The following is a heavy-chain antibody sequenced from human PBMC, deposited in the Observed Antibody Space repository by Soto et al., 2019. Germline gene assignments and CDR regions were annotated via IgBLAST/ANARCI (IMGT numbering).Heavy chain of an antibody. CDR3: AKDGIYGGVEYYYYYMDV. CDR2: ISGSGGST. V-gene: IGHV3-23*01. D-gene: IGHD3-16*01. Sequence: GSPRISFARSGFNFCSYAMRWVRQAPGKGLEWVSAISGSGGSTYYADSVKGRFTISRDNSKNTLYLQMNSLRAEDTAVYYCAKDGIYGGVEYYYYYMDVWGKGTTVTVSS. J-gene: IGHJ6*03. CDR1: GFNFCSYA.